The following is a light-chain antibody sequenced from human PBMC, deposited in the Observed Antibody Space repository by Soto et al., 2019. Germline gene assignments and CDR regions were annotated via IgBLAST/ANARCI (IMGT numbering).Light chain of an antibody. CDR2: EVS. V-gene: IGLV2-14*01. J-gene: IGLJ1*01. CDR1: SGDVDAFDY. Sequence: QSALTQPASVSGSPGQSITISCTGTSGDVDAFDYVSWYQQHPGKAPKLMIFEVSDRPSGVSDRFSGSKSGSTASLTISGLQAEDEADYFCTSFTSSSTQVFGTGTKLIVL. CDR3: TSFTSSSTQV.